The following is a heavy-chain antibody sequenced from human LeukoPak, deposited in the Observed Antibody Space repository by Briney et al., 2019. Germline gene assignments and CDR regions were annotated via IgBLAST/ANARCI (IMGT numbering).Heavy chain of an antibody. D-gene: IGHD3-9*01. Sequence: SETLSLTCTVSGGSISSYYWSWSRQPPGKGLEWIGYIYYSGSTNYNPSLKSRVTISVDTSKNQFSLKLSSVTAADTAVYYCARVSGLTGYFNDAFDIWGQGTMVTVSS. J-gene: IGHJ3*02. CDR3: ARVSGLTGYFNDAFDI. CDR1: GGSISSYY. V-gene: IGHV4-59*01. CDR2: IYYSGST.